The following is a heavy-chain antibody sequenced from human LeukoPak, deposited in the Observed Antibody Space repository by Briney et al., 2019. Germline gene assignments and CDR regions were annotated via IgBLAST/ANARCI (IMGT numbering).Heavy chain of an antibody. Sequence: SETLSLTCTVSGGSISGYSWTWIRQPPGQGLEWIGYFHNSSTTSYNPSLTGRVIISVDTAMDQISLELNSVTAADTAVYYCARGHLGLSPWGQGTLVTVSS. D-gene: IGHD3-10*01. CDR3: ARGHLGLSP. CDR2: FHNSSTT. J-gene: IGHJ5*02. V-gene: IGHV4-59*01. CDR1: GGSISGYS.